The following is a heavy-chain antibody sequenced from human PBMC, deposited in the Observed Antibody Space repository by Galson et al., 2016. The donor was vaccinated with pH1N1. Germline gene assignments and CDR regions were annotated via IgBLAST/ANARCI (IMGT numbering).Heavy chain of an antibody. V-gene: IGHV3-7*01. CDR3: AREIYKSGSF. CDR2: IKQDGSDK. CDR1: GFTFSGSA. J-gene: IGHJ4*02. D-gene: IGHD3-10*01. Sequence: SLRLSCAASGFTFSGSAMHWVRQAPGKGLEWVANIKQDGSDKYYVDSVKGRFTISRDNAKNSLYLQMNSLRGEDTAMYYCAREIYKSGSFWGQGTLVTVSS.